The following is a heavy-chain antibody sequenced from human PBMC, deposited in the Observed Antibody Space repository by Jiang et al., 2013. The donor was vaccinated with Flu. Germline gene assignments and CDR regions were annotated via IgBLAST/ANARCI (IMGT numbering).Heavy chain of an antibody. Sequence: WVSRINSDGSRTSYADSVKGRFTISRDNAKNTLYLEMNSVRAEDTAVYYCARGYQYDYGDYGSSYWGQGTLVTVFS. CDR3: ARGYQYDYGDYGSSY. V-gene: IGHV3-74*01. D-gene: IGHD4-17*01. J-gene: IGHJ4*02. CDR2: INSDGSRT.